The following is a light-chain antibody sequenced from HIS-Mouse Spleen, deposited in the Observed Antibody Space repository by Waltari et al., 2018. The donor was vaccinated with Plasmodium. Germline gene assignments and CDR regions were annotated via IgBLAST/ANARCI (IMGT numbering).Light chain of an antibody. CDR3: CSYAGSSTYV. CDR2: EGS. CDR1: SSDVGSYNL. J-gene: IGLJ1*01. Sequence: QSALTQPASVSGSPGPSITLSCTGTSSDVGSYNLVSWYQQHPGKAPKLMIYEGSKPPSGVSNRFSGSKSGNTASLTISGLQAEDEADYYCCSYAGSSTYVFGTGTKVTVL. V-gene: IGLV2-23*01.